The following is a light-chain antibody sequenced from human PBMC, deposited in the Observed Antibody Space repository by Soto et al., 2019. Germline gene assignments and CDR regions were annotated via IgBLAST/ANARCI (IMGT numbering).Light chain of an antibody. Sequence: QPVLTQPASVSGSPGQSITISCTGTSTDVDNYNYVSWYQQHPGKAPKLMIYEVSNRPSGVSNRFSGSKSGNTASLTISGLQAEDEADYYCYSYINTSIFYVFGSGTKVTVL. J-gene: IGLJ1*01. CDR2: EVS. CDR3: YSYINTSIFYV. CDR1: STDVDNYNY. V-gene: IGLV2-14*01.